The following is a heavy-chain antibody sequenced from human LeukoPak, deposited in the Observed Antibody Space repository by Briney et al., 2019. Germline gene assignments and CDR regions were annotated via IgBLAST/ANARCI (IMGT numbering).Heavy chain of an antibody. CDR3: ARGPPNFTSWTTEYFQH. Sequence: SETLSLTCTVSGGSISSYYWSWIRQPAGKGLEWIGRIYTSGGTNYNPSLKSRVTMSVDTSKNQFSLKLSSVTAADTAVYYCARGPPNFTSWTTEYFQHWGQGTLVTVSS. D-gene: IGHD2-2*01. J-gene: IGHJ1*01. CDR1: GGSISSYY. V-gene: IGHV4-4*07. CDR2: IYTSGGT.